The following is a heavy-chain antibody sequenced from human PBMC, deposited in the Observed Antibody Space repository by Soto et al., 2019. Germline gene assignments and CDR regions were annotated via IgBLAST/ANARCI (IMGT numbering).Heavy chain of an antibody. V-gene: IGHV1-18*01. J-gene: IGHJ6*02. Sequence: ASVKVSCKASGYTFSIYGISWVRQAPGQGLEWMGWISVYNGNTDYAQDLQGRVTLTTDTSTGTAHMELRSLRSADTAVYYCARDVGSGQLGGMDVWGQGTKVTVYS. CDR3: ARDVGSGQLGGMDV. CDR2: ISVYNGNT. D-gene: IGHD6-19*01. CDR1: GYTFSIYG.